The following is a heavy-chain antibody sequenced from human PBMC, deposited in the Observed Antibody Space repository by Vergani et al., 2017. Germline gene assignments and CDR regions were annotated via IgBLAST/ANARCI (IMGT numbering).Heavy chain of an antibody. CDR3: ARELSYYYGSGSGDYNPYYYEGMDV. V-gene: IGHV4-61*02. D-gene: IGHD3-10*01. CDR1: GGSINTGAYY. Sequence: QVQLQESGPRLVRPSQTLSLTCTVSGGSINTGAYYWSWIRQPAGKGLEWIGRVYTSGMTNYNPSLKSRVTILVDRSKSQLSLKLTSVTAGDTAVYFCARELSYYYGSGSGDYNPYYYEGMDVWGPGTTVTVSS. J-gene: IGHJ6*02. CDR2: VYTSGMT.